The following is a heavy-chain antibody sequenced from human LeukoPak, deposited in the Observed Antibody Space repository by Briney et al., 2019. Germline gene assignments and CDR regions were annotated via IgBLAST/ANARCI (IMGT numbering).Heavy chain of an antibody. CDR2: ISTSSSYI. V-gene: IGHV3-21*05. J-gene: IGHJ5*02. Sequence: PGGSLRLSCAASGFIFSSYSMNWVRQAPGKGLEWVSYISTSSSYIYYVDSVKGRFTISRDNASNSLYLQMNSRRAEATAVYYCARAPLSGSYLINWFDPWGQGTLVTVSS. CDR3: ARAPLSGSYLINWFDP. D-gene: IGHD1-26*01. CDR1: GFIFSSYS.